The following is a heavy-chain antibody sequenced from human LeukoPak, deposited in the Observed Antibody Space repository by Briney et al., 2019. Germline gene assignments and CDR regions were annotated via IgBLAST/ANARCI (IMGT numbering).Heavy chain of an antibody. J-gene: IGHJ6*02. V-gene: IGHV4-34*01. CDR1: GGSFSGYY. Sequence: SETLSLTCAVYGGSFSGYYWSWIRQPPGKGLEWIGEINHSGSTNYNPSLKSRVTISVDTSKNQFSLKLSSVTAADTAVYYCASFASGYYNYYYYYGMDAWGQGTTVTVSS. CDR3: ASFASGYYNYYYYYGMDA. D-gene: IGHD3-22*01. CDR2: INHSGST.